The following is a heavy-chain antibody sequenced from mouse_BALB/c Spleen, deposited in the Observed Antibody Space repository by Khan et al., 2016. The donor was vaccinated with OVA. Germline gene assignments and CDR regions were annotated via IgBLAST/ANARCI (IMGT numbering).Heavy chain of an antibody. Sequence: QVQLQQSGPELVKPGASVKMSCKASGYTFTDYIISWVKQRTGQGLEWIGEIYPGSGTTHYNEKFKGKATLTADKSSNTAYMQLSSLTSEDSAIYFCPRFETTVADYWGQGTTLTVSS. J-gene: IGHJ2*01. V-gene: IGHV1-77*01. CDR1: GYTFTDYI. D-gene: IGHD1-1*01. CDR3: PRFETTVADY. CDR2: IYPGSGTT.